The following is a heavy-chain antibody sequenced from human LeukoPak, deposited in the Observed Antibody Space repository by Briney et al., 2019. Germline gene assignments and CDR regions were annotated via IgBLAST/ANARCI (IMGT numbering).Heavy chain of an antibody. V-gene: IGHV4-39*07. CDR2: IYYSWST. J-gene: IGHJ4*02. CDR1: GVSISSSSYY. CDR3: ARDLSQYYDFWSGYGYFDY. Sequence: SETLSLTCTVSGVSISSSSYYWGWIRQPPGKGLDWIGSIYYSWSTYYNPSLKSRVTISVDTSKNQFSLKLSSVTAADTAVYYCARDLSQYYDFWSGYGYFDYWGQGTLVTVSS. D-gene: IGHD3-3*01.